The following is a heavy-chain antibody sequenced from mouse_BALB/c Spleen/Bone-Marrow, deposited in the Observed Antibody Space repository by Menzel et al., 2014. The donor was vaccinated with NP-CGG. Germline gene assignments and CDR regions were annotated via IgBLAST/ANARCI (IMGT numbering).Heavy chain of an antibody. V-gene: IGHV1-69*02. Sequence: QVQLQQSGAELVRPGASVKLSCKASGYTFTSYWINWVKQRPGQGLEWIGNIYPSDSYTNYNQKFKDKATLTVDKSSSTAYMQLSSPTSEVSAVYYCTRGGNYGWYFDVWGAGSTVTVSS. CDR1: GYTFTSYW. CDR2: IYPSDSYT. D-gene: IGHD2-1*01. J-gene: IGHJ1*01. CDR3: TRGGNYGWYFDV.